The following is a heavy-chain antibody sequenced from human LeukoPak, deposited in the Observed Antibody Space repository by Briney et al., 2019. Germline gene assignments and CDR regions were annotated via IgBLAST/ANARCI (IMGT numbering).Heavy chain of an antibody. Sequence: GRSLRLSCAASGFTFSSYGMHWVRQAPGKGLEWVAVISYDGSNKYYADSVKGRFTISRDNSKNTLYLQMNSLRAEDTAVYYCAKDGRAYDYGDSNWFDLWGQGTLVTVSS. CDR2: ISYDGSNK. J-gene: IGHJ5*02. CDR1: GFTFSSYG. D-gene: IGHD4-17*01. V-gene: IGHV3-30*18. CDR3: AKDGRAYDYGDSNWFDL.